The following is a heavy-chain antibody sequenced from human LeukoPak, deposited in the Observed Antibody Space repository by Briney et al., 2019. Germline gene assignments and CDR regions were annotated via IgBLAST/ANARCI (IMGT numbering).Heavy chain of an antibody. V-gene: IGHV3-23*01. J-gene: IGHJ4*02. CDR1: GFTFSTFA. Sequence: GGSLRLSCAASGFTFSTFAMIWVRQPPGKGLEWVSSIFPSGGEIHYADSVRGRFTISRDNSKSTLSLQMNSLRAEDTAVYYCAKEPPRGYCSSTSCYSLPDYWGQGTLVTVSS. CDR3: AKEPPRGYCSSTSCYSLPDY. CDR2: IFPSGGEI. D-gene: IGHD2-2*01.